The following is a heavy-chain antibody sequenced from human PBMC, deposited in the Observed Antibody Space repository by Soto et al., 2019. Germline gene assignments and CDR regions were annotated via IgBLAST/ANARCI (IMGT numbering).Heavy chain of an antibody. CDR2: IYYSGST. CDR1: GGSISSGGYY. CDR3: ARGADYYDSSGPPRY. Sequence: SETLSLTCTVSGGSISSGGYYWSWIRQHPGKGLEWIGYIYYSGSTYYNPSLKSRVTISVDTSKNQFSLKLSSVTAADTAVYYCARGADYYDSSGPPRYWGQGTLVTVSS. J-gene: IGHJ4*02. V-gene: IGHV4-31*03. D-gene: IGHD3-22*01.